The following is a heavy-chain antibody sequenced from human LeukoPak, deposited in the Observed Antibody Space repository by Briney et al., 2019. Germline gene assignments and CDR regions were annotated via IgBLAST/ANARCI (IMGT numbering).Heavy chain of an antibody. CDR1: GFTFRRYS. V-gene: IGHV3-21*01. Sequence: GGSLRLSCAASGFTFRRYSMNWVRQAPGEGREWVSSISSNRSYIYYADSVKGRFTISRDNAKNSLYLQMNSLRAEDTAVYYCATVGLGRSWPAEYFHHWGEGTLVTVSS. J-gene: IGHJ1*01. CDR3: ATVGLGRSWPAEYFHH. D-gene: IGHD6-13*01. CDR2: ISSNRSYI.